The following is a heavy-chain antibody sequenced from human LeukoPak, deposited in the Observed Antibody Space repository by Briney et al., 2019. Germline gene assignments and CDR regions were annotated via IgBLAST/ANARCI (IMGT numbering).Heavy chain of an antibody. D-gene: IGHD3-9*01. J-gene: IGHJ4*02. V-gene: IGHV3-30-3*01. Sequence: GGSLRLSCAASGFTFSSYAMHWVRQAPGKGLEWVAVISYDGSNKYYADSVKGRFTISRDNSKNTLYLQMNSLRAEDTAVYYCARDGTHYDILTGYLDYWGQGTLVTVSS. CDR3: ARDGTHYDILTGYLDY. CDR1: GFTFSSYA. CDR2: ISYDGSNK.